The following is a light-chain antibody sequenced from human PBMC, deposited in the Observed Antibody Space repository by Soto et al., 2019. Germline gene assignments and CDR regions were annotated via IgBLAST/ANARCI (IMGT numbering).Light chain of an antibody. CDR1: QSISSY. V-gene: IGKV1-39*01. J-gene: IGKJ1*01. CDR2: APS. Sequence: DIQMTQSPSSLSASVGDRVTITCRASQSISSYLNWYQQKPGKAPKLLIYAPSSLQSGVPSRFSGSGSGTDFTLTISSLQPEDFATYYCQHSYSTPPWTFGQGTKVEIK. CDR3: QHSYSTPPWT.